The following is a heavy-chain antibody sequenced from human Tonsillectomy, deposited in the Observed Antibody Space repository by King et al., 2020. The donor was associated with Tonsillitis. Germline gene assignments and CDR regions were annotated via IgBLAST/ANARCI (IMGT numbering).Heavy chain of an antibody. J-gene: IGHJ3*02. V-gene: IGHV4-61*02. CDR3: ARTHGDYFTWAFDI. Sequence: QLQESGPGLVKPSQTLSLTCTVSGGSISSGSSYWTWIRQPAGKGLEWIGRIYTSGSTNYNSSLKSRVTISLDTSKNQFSLKLSSVTAADTAVYYCARTHGDYFTWAFDIWGQGTVVTVSS. CDR2: IYTSGST. CDR1: GGSISSGSSY. D-gene: IGHD4-17*01.